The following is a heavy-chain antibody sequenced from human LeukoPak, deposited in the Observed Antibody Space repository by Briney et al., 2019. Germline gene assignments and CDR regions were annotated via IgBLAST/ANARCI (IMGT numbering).Heavy chain of an antibody. CDR3: ARDSGLGSYLYYYYYMDV. V-gene: IGHV3-48*03. CDR2: ISSSGSTI. Sequence: GGSLRLSCAASGFTFSSYEMNWVRQAPGKGLEWVSYISSSGSTIYYADSVKGRFTISRDNAKNSLYLQMNSLRAEDTAVYYCARDSGLGSYLYYYYYMDVWGKGTTVTISS. CDR1: GFTFSSYE. D-gene: IGHD1-26*01. J-gene: IGHJ6*03.